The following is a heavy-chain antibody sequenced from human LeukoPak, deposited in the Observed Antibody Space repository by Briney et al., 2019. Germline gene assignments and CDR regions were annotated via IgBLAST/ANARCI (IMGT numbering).Heavy chain of an antibody. J-gene: IGHJ5*02. V-gene: IGHV3-21*01. D-gene: IGHD2-2*01. CDR1: GFTFSDYS. Sequence: PRGSLRLSCVASGFTFSDYSMNWVRQAPGKGLEWVSSISTHSDYIYYTDSVRGRFTISRDNAKNSLYLQMNTLRAEDTAVYLCAAGPTSCYSCGWFDPWGQGTLVTVSS. CDR2: ISTHSDYI. CDR3: AAGPTSCYSCGWFDP.